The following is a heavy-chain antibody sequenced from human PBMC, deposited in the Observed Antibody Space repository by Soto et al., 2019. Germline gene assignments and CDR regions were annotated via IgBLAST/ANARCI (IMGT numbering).Heavy chain of an antibody. Sequence: GGSLRLSCAASGFTFSSYGMHWVRQAPGKGLEWVAVIWYDGSNKYYADSVKGRFTISRDNSKNTLYLQMNSLRAEDTAVYYCARDSVAAAVIRYYYGMDVWGQGTTVTVSS. CDR3: ARDSVAAAVIRYYYGMDV. V-gene: IGHV3-33*01. J-gene: IGHJ6*02. CDR2: IWYDGSNK. CDR1: GFTFSSYG. D-gene: IGHD6-13*01.